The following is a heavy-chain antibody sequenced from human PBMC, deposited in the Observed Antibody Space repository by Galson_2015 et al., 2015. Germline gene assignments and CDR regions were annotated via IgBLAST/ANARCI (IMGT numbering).Heavy chain of an antibody. D-gene: IGHD4-17*01. CDR3: ARLENFGDYVGS. V-gene: IGHV3-11*01. CDR1: GFTFSDFY. CDR2: ISSSGTTI. Sequence: SLRLSCAASGFTFSDFYMSWIRQAPGKGLEWVSYISSSGTTIYYADSVKGRFIVSRDNAKKSLYLQMNSLRAEDTAVYYCARLENFGDYVGSWGQGTPVTVSS. J-gene: IGHJ4*02.